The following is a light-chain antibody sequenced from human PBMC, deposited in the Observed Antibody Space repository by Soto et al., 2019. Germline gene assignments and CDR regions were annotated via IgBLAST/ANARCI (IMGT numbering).Light chain of an antibody. CDR1: QSVLYSSNNKNY. J-gene: IGKJ1*01. CDR3: QQYYRPWT. V-gene: IGKV4-1*01. Sequence: DIVMTQSPDSLAVSLGERATINCKSSQSVLYSSNNKNYLAWYQQNPGQPPKLLIYWASTRESGVPARFSGSGSGTDFTLTISSLQAEDVAVYYCQQYYRPWTFGQGTKVEIK. CDR2: WAS.